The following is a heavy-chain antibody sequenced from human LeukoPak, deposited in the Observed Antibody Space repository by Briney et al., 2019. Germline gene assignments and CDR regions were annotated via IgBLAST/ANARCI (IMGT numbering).Heavy chain of an antibody. CDR1: GGSISSYY. CDR3: ASYPFTEDWLPDAFDI. J-gene: IGHJ3*02. Sequence: SETLSLTCTVSGGSISSYYWSWIRQPPGKGLEWIGYIYYSGSTNYNPSLKSRVTISVDTSKNQFSLKLSSVTAADTAVYYCASYPFTEDWLPDAFDIWGQGTMVTVSS. CDR2: IYYSGST. V-gene: IGHV4-59*01. D-gene: IGHD3/OR15-3a*01.